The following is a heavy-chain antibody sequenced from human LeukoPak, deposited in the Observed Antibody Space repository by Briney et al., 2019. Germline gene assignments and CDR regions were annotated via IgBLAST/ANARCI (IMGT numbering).Heavy chain of an antibody. CDR2: ISYSGST. CDR3: ARVDYGAHRGAFGI. D-gene: IGHD4-17*01. Sequence: SETLSLTCIVSGGSISSSSYYWGWIRQPPGQGLEWIGIISYSGSTYYNPSLKSRVTISVDMSKNQFSLKLSSVTAADTAVYYCARVDYGAHRGAFGIWGQATMVTVSS. V-gene: IGHV4-39*02. CDR1: GGSISSSSYY. J-gene: IGHJ3*02.